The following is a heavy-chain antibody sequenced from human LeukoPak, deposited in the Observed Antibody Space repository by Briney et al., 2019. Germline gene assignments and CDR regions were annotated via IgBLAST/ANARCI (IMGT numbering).Heavy chain of an antibody. CDR1: GFPFSNYA. D-gene: IGHD3-22*01. J-gene: IGHJ4*02. CDR2: ISDSGDRT. Sequence: PGGSLLLSCAASGFPFSNYAMTWVRQAPGKGLERVSGISDSGDRTYYADSVKGRFTISRDNSKNMLYLQMNSLRVEDTALYYCAKGLGTSGYHDYWGQGTLVTVSS. CDR3: AKGLGTSGYHDY. V-gene: IGHV3-23*01.